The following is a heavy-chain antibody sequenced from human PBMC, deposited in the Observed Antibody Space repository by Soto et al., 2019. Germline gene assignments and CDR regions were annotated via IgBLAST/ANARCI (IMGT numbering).Heavy chain of an antibody. V-gene: IGHV3-48*03. Sequence: EVQLVESGGGLVQPGGSLRLSCAASGFTFSSYEMNWVRQAPGKGLEWVSYISSSGSTIYYADSVKGRFTISRDNAKNSLYLQMNSLRAEDTAVYYCARGAAAHDAFDIWGQGTMVTVSS. CDR1: GFTFSSYE. J-gene: IGHJ3*02. CDR3: ARGAAAHDAFDI. D-gene: IGHD6-13*01. CDR2: ISSSGSTI.